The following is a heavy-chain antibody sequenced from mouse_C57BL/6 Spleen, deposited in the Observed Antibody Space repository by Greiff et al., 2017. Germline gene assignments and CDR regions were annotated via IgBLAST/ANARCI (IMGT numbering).Heavy chain of an antibody. J-gene: IGHJ2*01. CDR1: GFTFSSSA. CDR3: ARPDGYFFFDY. CDR2: ISDGCNYT. V-gene: IGHV5-4*03. Sequence: EVKLMESGGGLVKPGGSLKLSCAASGFTFSSSAMSWVRPTPEKRLEWVAPISDGCNYTSYPDNVKGRFTISRDNAKNNLYLQMSHLKSEDTAMYYCARPDGYFFFDYWGQGTTLTVSS. D-gene: IGHD2-3*01.